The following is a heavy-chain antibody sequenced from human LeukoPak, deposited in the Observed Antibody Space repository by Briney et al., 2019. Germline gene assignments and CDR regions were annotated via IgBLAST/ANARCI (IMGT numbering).Heavy chain of an antibody. CDR1: GFIFSSYS. CDR2: ISSSSGAT. Sequence: GGSLRLSCVATGFIFSSYSMNWVRQAPGKGLGWVSYISSSSGATYYADSVKGRFTISRDNARNSLYLQMNSLRAEDTAVYYCARGRAAAGREYYYYYYMDVWGKGTTVTVSS. CDR3: ARGRAAAGREYYYYYYMDV. V-gene: IGHV3-48*01. D-gene: IGHD6-13*01. J-gene: IGHJ6*03.